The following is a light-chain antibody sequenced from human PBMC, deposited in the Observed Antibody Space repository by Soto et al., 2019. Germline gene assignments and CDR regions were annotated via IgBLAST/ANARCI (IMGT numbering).Light chain of an antibody. V-gene: IGKV3D-15*01. CDR2: GAS. CDR1: QSVSSN. Sequence: EIVMTQSPATLSVSPGERASLSCGASQSVSSNLAWYQQKPGQAPRLLIYGASSRATGIPDRFSGSGSGTEFTLTISSLQSEHFAAYFCQQYDNWPLTFGGGTKVDI. J-gene: IGKJ4*01. CDR3: QQYDNWPLT.